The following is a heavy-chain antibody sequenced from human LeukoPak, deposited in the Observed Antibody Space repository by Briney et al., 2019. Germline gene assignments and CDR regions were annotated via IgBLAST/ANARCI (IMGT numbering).Heavy chain of an antibody. CDR2: TYYSGST. CDR3: ARYSGTWPYAFDI. J-gene: IGHJ3*02. D-gene: IGHD6-13*01. CDR1: GGSISSSSYY. V-gene: IGHV4-39*07. Sequence: SETLSLTCTVSGGSISSSSYYWGWIRQPPGKGLEWIGSTYYSGSTNYNPSLNSRVTISVDTSKNKFSLKLTSVTAADTAVYYCARYSGTWPYAFDIWGQGTRVTVSS.